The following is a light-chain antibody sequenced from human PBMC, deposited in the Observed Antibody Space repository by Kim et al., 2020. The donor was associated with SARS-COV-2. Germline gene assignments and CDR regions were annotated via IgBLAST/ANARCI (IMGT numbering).Light chain of an antibody. CDR2: QAF. J-gene: IGKJ1*01. Sequence: DIQMTQSPSTLSASVGDRVIITCRASQSISDWLAWYQHKPGKAPKLLIYQAFNLESGVPSRFSGSGSGTEFTLTISSLQPDDFATYYCQQYNSYSRTFGQGTKVDIK. CDR3: QQYNSYSRT. V-gene: IGKV1-5*03. CDR1: QSISDW.